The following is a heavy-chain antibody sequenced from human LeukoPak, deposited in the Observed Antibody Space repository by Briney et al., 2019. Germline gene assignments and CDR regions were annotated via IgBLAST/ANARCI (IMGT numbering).Heavy chain of an antibody. J-gene: IGHJ4*02. CDR2: ISTSSSYI. Sequence: PGGSLRLSCAASGFTFSNYAMSWVRQAPGKGLEWVSSISTSSSYIYYADSVKGRFTISRDNAKNSLYLQMNSLRAEDTAVYYCARGIQLWPVYFDYWGQGTLVTVSS. D-gene: IGHD5-18*01. CDR1: GFTFSNYA. V-gene: IGHV3-21*01. CDR3: ARGIQLWPVYFDY.